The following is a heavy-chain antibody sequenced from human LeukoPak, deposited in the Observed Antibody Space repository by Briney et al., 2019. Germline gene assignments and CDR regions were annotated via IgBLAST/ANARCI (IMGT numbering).Heavy chain of an antibody. CDR1: GFTFSGYW. J-gene: IGHJ4*02. CDR2: IKHDGSEK. Sequence: GGSLRLSCAASGFTFSGYWMSWVRQAPGKGLEWVANIKHDGSEKYHVDSVKGRFTISRDNSQNSLYLQMNSLRPEDTAVSYCARGAGRDHPDYWGQGTLVTVSS. D-gene: IGHD4/OR15-4a*01. CDR3: ARGAGRDHPDY. V-gene: IGHV3-7*01.